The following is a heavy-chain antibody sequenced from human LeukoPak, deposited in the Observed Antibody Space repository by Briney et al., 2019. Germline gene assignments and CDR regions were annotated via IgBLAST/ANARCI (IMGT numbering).Heavy chain of an antibody. J-gene: IGHJ4*02. D-gene: IGHD2-15*01. V-gene: IGHV1-46*01. CDR2: INPSGGST. CDR3: ARGYCIGGSCYPAGYFDY. CDR1: GYTFTSYY. Sequence: ASVKVSCKASGYTFTSYYMHWVRQAPGQGLEWMGIINPSGGSTSYAQKFQGRVTMTRDTSTSTVYMELSSLRSEDTAVYYCARGYCIGGSCYPAGYFDYWGQGTLVTVSS.